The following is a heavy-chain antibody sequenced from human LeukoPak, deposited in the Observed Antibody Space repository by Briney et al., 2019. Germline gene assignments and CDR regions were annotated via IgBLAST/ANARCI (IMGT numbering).Heavy chain of an antibody. D-gene: IGHD2-15*01. CDR3: ARGGYCSGATCGRSIDY. J-gene: IGHJ4*02. CDR1: GFTFSSYA. V-gene: IGHV3-30-3*01. Sequence: GGSLRLSCAASGFTFSSYAMHWVRQAPGKGLEWVAVISYDGSNKYYADSVKGRFTISRDNSENTLYLQMNSLRAEDTAVYYCARGGYCSGATCGRSIDYWGQGTLVTVSS. CDR2: ISYDGSNK.